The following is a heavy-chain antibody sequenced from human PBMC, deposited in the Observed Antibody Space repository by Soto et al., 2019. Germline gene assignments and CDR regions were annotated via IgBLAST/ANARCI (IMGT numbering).Heavy chain of an antibody. CDR1: GGSVSNKTYY. J-gene: IGHJ4*02. Sequence: SETLSLTCSVSGGSVSNKTYYWSWIRQPPGKRLEWIGYVYYSGTTNYNPSLKSRVTISVDLSKNQFSLRLSSVTTADTALYYCARTTAVPNTLRSRYFFDYWGQGALVTVSS. CDR3: ARTTAVPNTLRSRYFFDY. D-gene: IGHD4-17*01. V-gene: IGHV4-61*01. CDR2: VYYSGTT.